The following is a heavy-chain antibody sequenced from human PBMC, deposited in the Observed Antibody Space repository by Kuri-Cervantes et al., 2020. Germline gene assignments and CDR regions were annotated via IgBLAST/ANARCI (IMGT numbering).Heavy chain of an antibody. CDR2: IYHSGST. CDR3: ARDTFVALDAFDI. CDR1: GYSISSGYY. Sequence: GSLRLSCAVSGYSISSGYYWGWIRQPPGKGLEWIGSIYHSGSTYYNPSLKSRVTISVDTSKNQFSLKLSSVTAADTAVYYCARDTFVALDAFDIWGQGTMVTVSS. D-gene: IGHD2-21*01. V-gene: IGHV4-38-2*02. J-gene: IGHJ3*02.